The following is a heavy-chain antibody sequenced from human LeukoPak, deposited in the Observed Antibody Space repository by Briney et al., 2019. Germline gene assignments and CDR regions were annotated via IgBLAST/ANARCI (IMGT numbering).Heavy chain of an antibody. Sequence: ASVKVSCKASGYTFTSYDINWVRQATGQGLEWMGWMNPNSGNTGYAQKFQGRVTMTRNTSISTAYMELSSLRSEDTAVYYCARNYKSSYYYDSSGYYPWGQGTLVTVSS. CDR2: MNPNSGNT. D-gene: IGHD3-22*01. J-gene: IGHJ5*02. V-gene: IGHV1-8*01. CDR3: ARNYKSSYYYDSSGYYP. CDR1: GYTFTSYD.